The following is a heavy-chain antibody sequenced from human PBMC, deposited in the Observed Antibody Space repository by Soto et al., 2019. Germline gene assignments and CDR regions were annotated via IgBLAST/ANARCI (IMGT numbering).Heavy chain of an antibody. V-gene: IGHV3-30*18. Sequence: PGGSLRLSCAASGFTFSSYGMHWVRQAPGKGLEWVAVISYDGSNKYYADSVKGRFTISRDNSKNTLYLQMNSLRAEDTAVYYCAKDGRIWRWLATYSFDYWGQGTLVTVSS. J-gene: IGHJ4*02. D-gene: IGHD6-19*01. CDR1: GFTFSSYG. CDR2: ISYDGSNK. CDR3: AKDGRIWRWLATYSFDY.